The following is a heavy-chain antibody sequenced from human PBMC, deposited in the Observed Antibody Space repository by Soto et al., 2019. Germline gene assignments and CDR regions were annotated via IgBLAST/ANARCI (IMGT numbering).Heavy chain of an antibody. Sequence: EVQMVESGGGLVKPGGSLRLSCGASGFTFSSDSMTWVRQAPGKGLEWVSSITSSSSYIYYADSVKGRFTISRDNAKNSLYLQKNSLRAEDTAVYYCANPPVGGYSRGMDVWGQGTTVTVS. J-gene: IGHJ6*02. CDR1: GFTFSSDS. D-gene: IGHD5-18*01. CDR3: ANPPVGGYSRGMDV. V-gene: IGHV3-21*01. CDR2: ITSSSSYI.